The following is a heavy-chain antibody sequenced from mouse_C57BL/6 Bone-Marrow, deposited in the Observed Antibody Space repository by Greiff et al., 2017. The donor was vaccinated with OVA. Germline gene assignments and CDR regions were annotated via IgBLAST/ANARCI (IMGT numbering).Heavy chain of an antibody. Sequence: VQLQQPGAELVKPGASVKLSCKASGYTFTSYWMHWVKQRPGQGLEWIGMIHPNSGSTNYNEKFKSKATLTVDKSSSTAYMQLSSLTSEDSAVYYCAIITTVVNFDYWGKGTTLTVAS. D-gene: IGHD1-1*01. J-gene: IGHJ2*01. CDR2: IHPNSGST. CDR3: AIITTVVNFDY. V-gene: IGHV1-64*01. CDR1: GYTFTSYW.